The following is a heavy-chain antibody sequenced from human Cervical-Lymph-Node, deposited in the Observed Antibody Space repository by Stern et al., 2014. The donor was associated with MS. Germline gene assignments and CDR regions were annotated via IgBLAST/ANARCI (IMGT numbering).Heavy chain of an antibody. D-gene: IGHD2-8*01. Sequence: QVQLVQSGAEEKKPGASVKVSCKASGYTFTSYGISWVRQAPGQGLEWMGWISAYNGNTNYAQKLQGRVTMTTDTSTSTAYMELRSLRSDDTAVYYCATTAYCTNGVCPDFDYWGQGTLVTVSS. V-gene: IGHV1-18*01. CDR3: ATTAYCTNGVCPDFDY. CDR1: GYTFTSYG. CDR2: ISAYNGNT. J-gene: IGHJ4*02.